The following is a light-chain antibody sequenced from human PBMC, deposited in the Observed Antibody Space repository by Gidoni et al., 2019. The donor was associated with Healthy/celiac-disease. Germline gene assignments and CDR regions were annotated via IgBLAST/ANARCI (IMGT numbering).Light chain of an antibody. CDR3: QQSYSTLSWT. V-gene: IGKV1-39*01. J-gene: IGKJ1*01. Sequence: DIQMTQSPSSLSASVGDRVTITCRASQSISSYLNWYQQKPGKAPTLLIYAASSLQSGVQSRFSGSGSGTDFTLTISSLQPEDFATYYCQQSYSTLSWTFGQGTKVEIK. CDR1: QSISSY. CDR2: AAS.